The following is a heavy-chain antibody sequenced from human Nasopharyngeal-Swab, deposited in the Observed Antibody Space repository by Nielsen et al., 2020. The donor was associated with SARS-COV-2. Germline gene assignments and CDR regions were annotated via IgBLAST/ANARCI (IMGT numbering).Heavy chain of an antibody. Sequence: SATLSLTCAVYGGSFRGYYWSWIRQPPGKGLQRIGEINHSGSTNYNPSLKSRVTISVDTSKNQFSLKLSSVTAADTAVYYCARGLGQYYYDSSGYYFFDYWGQGTLVTVSS. D-gene: IGHD3-22*01. J-gene: IGHJ4*02. CDR1: GGSFRGYY. CDR2: INHSGST. CDR3: ARGLGQYYYDSSGYYFFDY. V-gene: IGHV4-34*01.